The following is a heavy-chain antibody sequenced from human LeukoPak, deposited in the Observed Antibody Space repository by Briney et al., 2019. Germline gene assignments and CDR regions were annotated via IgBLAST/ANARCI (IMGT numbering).Heavy chain of an antibody. CDR1: GYTFTSYD. CDR3: ATTTDSSGDNWFDP. CDR2: MNPNSGNT. V-gene: IGHV1-8*02. D-gene: IGHD3-22*01. Sequence: GASVKVSCKASGYTFTSYDINWVRQATGQGLEWMGWMNPNSGNTGYAQKFQGRVTMTRDMSTSTVYMELSSLRSEDTAVYYCATTTDSSGDNWFDPWGQGTLVTVSS. J-gene: IGHJ5*02.